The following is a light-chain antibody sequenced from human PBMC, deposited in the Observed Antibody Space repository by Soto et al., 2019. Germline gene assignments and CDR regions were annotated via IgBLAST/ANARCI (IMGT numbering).Light chain of an antibody. J-gene: IGLJ1*01. CDR3: QSYDSSLSGYV. CDR2: ANS. CDR1: SSNIGAGYD. Sequence: QSVLTQPPSVSGAPGQRVTISCTGSSSNIGAGYDVHWYQQLPGTAPKLLIYANSNRPSGVPDRFSGSKSGTSASLAITGLQAEDAAYYYCQSYDSSLSGYVFGTGTKLTVL. V-gene: IGLV1-40*01.